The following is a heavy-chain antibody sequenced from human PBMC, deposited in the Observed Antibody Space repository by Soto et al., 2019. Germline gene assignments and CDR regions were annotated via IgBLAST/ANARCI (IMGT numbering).Heavy chain of an antibody. V-gene: IGHV1-69*01. CDR3: ARKSGRDCHSGGGCFSLDV. CDR2: IVPLSDRT. CDR1: GETLNSNP. J-gene: IGHJ4*02. D-gene: IGHD2-15*01. Sequence: VQLVQSGAEVKKPGSSLKVSCKVFGETLNSNPIGWVRQAPGQGLEWVGGIVPLSDRTNYAQKLQGRVTVTADGSTSTVYMELSNLKSDDKAVYYCARKSGRDCHSGGGCFSLDVWGQGSLITVSS.